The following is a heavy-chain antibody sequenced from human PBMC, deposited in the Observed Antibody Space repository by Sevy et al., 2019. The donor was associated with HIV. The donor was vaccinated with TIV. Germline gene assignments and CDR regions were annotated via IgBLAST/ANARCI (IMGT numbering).Heavy chain of an antibody. CDR1: GYSFTSYW. CDR2: IYPGDSDT. V-gene: IGHV5-51*01. CDR3: ARHQNGRRGSFHYYYYYGMDV. D-gene: IGHD3-10*01. Sequence: GESLKISCKGSGYSFTSYWIGWVRQMPGKGLEWMGIIYPGDSDTRYSPSFQGQVTIPADKSISTAYLQWSSLKASDTAMYYCARHQNGRRGSFHYYYYYGMDVWGQGTTVTVSS. J-gene: IGHJ6*02.